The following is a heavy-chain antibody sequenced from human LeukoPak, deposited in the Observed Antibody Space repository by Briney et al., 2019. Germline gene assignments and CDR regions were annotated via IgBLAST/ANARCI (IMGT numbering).Heavy chain of an antibody. D-gene: IGHD3-22*01. CDR3: ARAVNYYDSSGYCFDY. CDR2: IYTSGST. J-gene: IGHJ4*02. Sequence: SETLSLTCTVSGGSISSGSYYWSWIRQPAGKGLEWIGRIYTSGSTNYNPSLKSRVTISVDTSKNQFSLKLSSVTAADTAVYYCARAVNYYDSSGYCFDYWGRGTLVTVSS. CDR1: GGSISSGSYY. V-gene: IGHV4-61*02.